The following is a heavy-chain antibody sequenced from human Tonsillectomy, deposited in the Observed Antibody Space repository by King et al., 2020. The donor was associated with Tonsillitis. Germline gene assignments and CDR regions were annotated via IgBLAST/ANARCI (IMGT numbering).Heavy chain of an antibody. D-gene: IGHD2-21*01. Sequence: VQLVQSGTEVKRPGASVKVSCQASGYTFSGCYIHWVRQAPGQGLEWMGWINPHNGLTKYAQKFQDRVTMTRDTSADTANMELTRLGSDDTAVYYCARDTIFDGESMSSFDLWDQGTLVTVS. CDR1: GYTFSGCY. CDR2: INPHNGLT. CDR3: ARDTIFDGESMSSFDL. J-gene: IGHJ5*02. V-gene: IGHV1-2*02.